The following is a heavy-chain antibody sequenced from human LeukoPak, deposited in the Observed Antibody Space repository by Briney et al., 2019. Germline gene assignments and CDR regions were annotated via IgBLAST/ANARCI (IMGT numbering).Heavy chain of an antibody. J-gene: IGHJ4*02. CDR2: IRYDGSNK. CDR1: GFTFSSYA. D-gene: IGHD6-19*01. Sequence: PGGSLRLSCAASGFTFSSYAMSWVRQAPGKGLEWVAFIRYDGSNKYYAGSVKGRFTISRDNSKNTLYLQMNSLRAEDTAVYYCASWDSGWSFAHFDYWGQGTLVTVSS. CDR3: ASWDSGWSFAHFDY. V-gene: IGHV3-30*02.